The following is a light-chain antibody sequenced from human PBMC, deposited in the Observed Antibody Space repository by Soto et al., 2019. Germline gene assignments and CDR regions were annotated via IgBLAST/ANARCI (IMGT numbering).Light chain of an antibody. CDR2: QVS. Sequence: QSALTQPASVSGSPGQSITISCTGTSSDVGGYNHVSWYQQDPGKAPKLIIYQVSNRPSGVSDRFSGSKSGNTPPLTISGLRGEDGGDYYCTPHPPGGALWVFGGGTKLTAL. V-gene: IGLV2-14*01. J-gene: IGLJ3*02. CDR3: TPHPPGGALWV. CDR1: SSDVGGYNH.